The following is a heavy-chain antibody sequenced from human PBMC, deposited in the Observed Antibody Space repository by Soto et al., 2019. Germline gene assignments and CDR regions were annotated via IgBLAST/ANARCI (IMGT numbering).Heavy chain of an antibody. CDR3: ARAPLSITIFGVAGWFDP. V-gene: IGHV3-66*01. Sequence: EVQLVESGGGLVQPGGSLRLSCAASGFTVSSNYMSWVRQAPGKGLEWVSVIYSGGSTYYADSVKGRFTISRDNSKHTLYLQMNSLRAEDTAVYYCARAPLSITIFGVAGWFDPWGQGTLVTVSS. J-gene: IGHJ5*02. CDR1: GFTVSSNY. D-gene: IGHD3-3*01. CDR2: IYSGGST.